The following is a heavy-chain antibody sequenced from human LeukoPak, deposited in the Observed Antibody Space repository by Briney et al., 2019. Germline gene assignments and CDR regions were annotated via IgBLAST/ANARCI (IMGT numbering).Heavy chain of an antibody. Sequence: ASVKVSCKASGYTFTGYYMHWVRQAPGQGLEWMGWINPNSGGTNYAQKFQGRVTMTRDTSISTAYMELSRLRSDDTAVYYCAAGYDILTGYSKNWLDPWGQGTLVTVSS. D-gene: IGHD3-9*01. CDR3: AAGYDILTGYSKNWLDP. CDR1: GYTFTGYY. CDR2: INPNSGGT. J-gene: IGHJ5*02. V-gene: IGHV1-2*02.